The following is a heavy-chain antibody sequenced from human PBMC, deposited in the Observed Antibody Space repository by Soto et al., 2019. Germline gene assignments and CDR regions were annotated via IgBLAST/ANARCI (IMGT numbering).Heavy chain of an antibody. Sequence: QVQLQESGPGLVKPSQTLSLTCTVSGGSISSGGYYWSWIRQHPGKGLEWIGYIYYSGSTYYNPSLKSRLTISGETSQNQFSLKLRSVTAADTAVYYCARLAARPAGPYYYYGMDVWRQVPTVTVSS. V-gene: IGHV4-31*03. J-gene: IGHJ6*02. CDR2: IYYSGST. CDR3: ARLAARPAGPYYYYGMDV. CDR1: GGSISSGGYY. D-gene: IGHD6-6*01.